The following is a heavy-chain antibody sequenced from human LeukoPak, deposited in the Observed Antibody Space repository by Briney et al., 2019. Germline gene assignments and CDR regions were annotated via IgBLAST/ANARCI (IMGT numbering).Heavy chain of an antibody. V-gene: IGHV3-74*01. CDR3: ARENLAAAADY. D-gene: IGHD6-25*01. CDR2: IRGDGSMT. CDR1: EFTFSAYW. Sequence: HPGGSLRLSCAASEFTFSAYWMHWVRQAPGKGLVWVSRIRGDGSMTNYADSVKGRFTISRDNAKNTLYLQMNSLGLEDTAVYYCARENLAAAADYWGQGTVVTVSS. J-gene: IGHJ4*02.